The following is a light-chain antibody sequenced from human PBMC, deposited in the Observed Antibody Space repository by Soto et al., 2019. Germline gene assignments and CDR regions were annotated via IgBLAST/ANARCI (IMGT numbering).Light chain of an antibody. CDR3: QQYNSHWT. Sequence: DIQMTQSPSTLSASVGDRVTITCRASQSISSWLAWYQQKPGKAPKLLIYKASSLASGVPSRFSGSGSGAEFTLTISSLRPDDFATYYCQQYNSHWTFGQGTKVEIK. CDR1: QSISSW. V-gene: IGKV1-5*03. CDR2: KAS. J-gene: IGKJ1*01.